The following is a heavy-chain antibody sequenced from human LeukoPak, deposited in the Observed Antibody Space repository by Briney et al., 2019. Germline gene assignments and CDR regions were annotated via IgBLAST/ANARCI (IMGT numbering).Heavy chain of an antibody. V-gene: IGHV4-59*08. CDR1: GGSISSYY. J-gene: IGHJ4*02. CDR2: IYYTGST. CDR3: ARLRPSIGAAGTFDY. D-gene: IGHD6-13*01. Sequence: SETLSLTCTVSGGSISSYYWGWIRQPPGKGLEWIGYIYYTGSTKYNASLKSRVTISVDTSKNQFSLKVSSVTAADTAVYYCARLRPSIGAAGTFDYWGQGTLVTVSS.